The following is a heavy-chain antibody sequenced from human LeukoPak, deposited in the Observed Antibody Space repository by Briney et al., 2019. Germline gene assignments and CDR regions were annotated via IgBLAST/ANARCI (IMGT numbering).Heavy chain of an antibody. J-gene: IGHJ4*02. CDR2: IRYDGSNK. V-gene: IGHV3-30*02. CDR1: GFTFSSYG. Sequence: PGGSLRLSCAASGFTFSSYGIHWVRQAPGKGLEWVAFIRYDGSNKYYADSVKGRFTISRDNSKNTLYLQMHSLRPEDTALYYCAKDYYGSGTLFDYWGQGTLVTVSS. CDR3: AKDYYGSGTLFDY. D-gene: IGHD3-10*01.